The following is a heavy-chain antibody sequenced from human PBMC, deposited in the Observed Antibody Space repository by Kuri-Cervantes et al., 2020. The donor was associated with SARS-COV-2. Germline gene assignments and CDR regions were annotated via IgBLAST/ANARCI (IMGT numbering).Heavy chain of an antibody. J-gene: IGHJ4*02. CDR3: AREGLGTIFGVETYDY. CDR2: IYRGGST. CDR1: GFTVTNYY. V-gene: IGHV3-66*02. D-gene: IGHD3-3*01. Sequence: GGSLRLSCAASGFTVTNYYMSWVRQAPGKGLEWVSVIYRGGSTYYADSVKGRFTISRDNSKNTVYLQMDSLRAEDTAMYYCAREGLGTIFGVETYDYWGQGTLVTVSS.